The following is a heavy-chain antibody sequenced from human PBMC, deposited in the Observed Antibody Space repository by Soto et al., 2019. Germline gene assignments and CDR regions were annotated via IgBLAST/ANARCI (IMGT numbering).Heavy chain of an antibody. CDR1: GFIFENFG. D-gene: IGHD1-26*01. CDR2: ISGSGFKK. CDR3: AKNQGVELVPLATVDWFDP. V-gene: IGHV3-23*01. Sequence: GGSPGLSCAASGFIFENFGMSWVRQAPGKGLEWISSISGSGFKKYYADSVKGRFTISRDNYKSTVYLELNNLSAEDTAVYHCAKNQGVELVPLATVDWFDPWGQGSVVT. J-gene: IGHJ5*02.